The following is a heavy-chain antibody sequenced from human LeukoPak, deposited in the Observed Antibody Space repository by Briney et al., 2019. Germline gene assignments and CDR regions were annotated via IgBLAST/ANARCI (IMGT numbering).Heavy chain of an antibody. J-gene: IGHJ4*02. V-gene: IGHV3-23*01. CDR3: AKGRSGYYDSPLDY. D-gene: IGHD3-22*01. Sequence: GGSLRLSCAASGFTFSSYAMSWVRQATGKGLEWVSPISVSGGSTYYPDSVKGRFTISRDNTKNTLYLQMNSLRAEDTAVYYCAKGRSGYYDSPLDYWGQGTLVTVSS. CDR1: GFTFSSYA. CDR2: ISVSGGST.